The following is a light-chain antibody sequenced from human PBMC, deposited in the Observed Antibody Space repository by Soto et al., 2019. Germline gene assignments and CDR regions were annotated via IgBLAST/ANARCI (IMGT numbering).Light chain of an antibody. V-gene: IGLV2-11*01. J-gene: IGLJ3*02. CDR3: YSYAGSFTWV. CDR2: EVS. CDR1: SNDVGGNNY. Sequence: QSALTQPRSVSGSPGQSVTISCTGTSNDVGGNNYVFWYQQHPGKAPKLMISEVSNRPSGVSNRFSGSKSGNTASLTISGLQADDEGDYYCYSYAGSFTWVFGGGTKLTVL.